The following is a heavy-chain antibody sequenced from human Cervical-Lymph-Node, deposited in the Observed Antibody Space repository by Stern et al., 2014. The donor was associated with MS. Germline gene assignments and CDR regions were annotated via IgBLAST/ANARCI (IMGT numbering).Heavy chain of an antibody. D-gene: IGHD4-17*01. J-gene: IGHJ6*02. CDR1: GFSLNTSGVG. V-gene: IGHV2-5*02. CDR3: AHTTVTFDEAYGLDV. Sequence: QVNLRESGPPLVKPTQTLTLTCTFSGFSLNTSGVGVGRFRQPPGKDLEGLAVLSWDDDERYSTSLKSRLTITKDTSQDQVVLTMANMDPVDTATYYCAHTTVTFDEAYGLDVWGQGTTVTVSS. CDR2: LSWDDDE.